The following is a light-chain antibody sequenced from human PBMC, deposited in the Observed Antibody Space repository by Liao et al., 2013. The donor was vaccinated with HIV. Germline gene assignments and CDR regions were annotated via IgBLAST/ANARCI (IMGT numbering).Light chain of an antibody. V-gene: IGLV3-21*04. CDR3: QVWDSSSDHPYV. Sequence: SYVLTQSPSVSVAPGKTATISCGGDSIGSKSVHWYQQKPGQAPVLVIYYDSDRPSGIPERFSGSNSGNTATLTISRVEAGDEADYYCQVWDSSSDHPYVFGTGTQVTVL. CDR1: SIGSKS. J-gene: IGLJ1*01. CDR2: YDS.